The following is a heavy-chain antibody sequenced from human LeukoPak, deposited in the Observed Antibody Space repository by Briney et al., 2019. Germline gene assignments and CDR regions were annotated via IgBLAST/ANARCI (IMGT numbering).Heavy chain of an antibody. Sequence: ASVKVSCKASGYTFTSYGIYWVSQAPGQGLEWMGCISAYNGNTRFAQRLQGRVNMTTDTSTSTAYMELRSLRSDDTAVYYCARYIGVALGYSQHWGQGTLVTVSS. CDR3: ARYIGVALGYSQH. D-gene: IGHD6-19*01. V-gene: IGHV1-18*04. CDR2: ISAYNGNT. J-gene: IGHJ1*01. CDR1: GYTFTSYG.